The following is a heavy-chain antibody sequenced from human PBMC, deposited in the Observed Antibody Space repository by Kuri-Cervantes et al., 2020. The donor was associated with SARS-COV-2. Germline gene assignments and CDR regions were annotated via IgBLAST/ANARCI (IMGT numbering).Heavy chain of an antibody. V-gene: IGHV1-46*01. Sequence: SVKVSCKASGYTFTSYYMHWVRQAPGQGLEWMGIINPSGGSTSYPQKFQGRVTMTRDTSTSTVYMELSSLTSEDTAIYYCYCAPKEGFDSWGQGTLVTVSS. D-gene: IGHD2-21*01. J-gene: IGHJ4*02. CDR3: YCAPKEGFDS. CDR1: GYTFTSYY. CDR2: INPSGGST.